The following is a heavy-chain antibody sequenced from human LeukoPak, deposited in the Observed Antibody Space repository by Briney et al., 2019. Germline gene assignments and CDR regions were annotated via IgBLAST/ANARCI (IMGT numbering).Heavy chain of an antibody. J-gene: IGHJ5*02. V-gene: IGHV3-48*01. CDR2: ISSSSSTI. D-gene: IGHD2-2*01. Sequence: GGSLRLSCAASGFTFSSYSMNWVRQAPGKRLEWVSYISSSSSTIYYADSVKGRFTISRDNAKNSLYLQMNSLRAEDTAVYYCARDRTVPGVPYNWFDPWGQGTLVTVSS. CDR3: ARDRTVPGVPYNWFDP. CDR1: GFTFSSYS.